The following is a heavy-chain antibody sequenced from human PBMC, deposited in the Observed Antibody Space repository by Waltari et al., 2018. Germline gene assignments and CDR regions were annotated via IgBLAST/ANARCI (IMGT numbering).Heavy chain of an antibody. CDR3: ARGVGSYGDYASYYYYMDF. D-gene: IGHD4-17*01. Sequence: QVQLQESGAGLVKPSENPSLTCTVTGGSISSHYWTWIRQPPGKGLEWIGYIYYSGSTNYNPTLKCRVTISVDTSKNQFSLKLNSVTAADTAVYYCARGVGSYGDYASYYYYMDFWGKGTTVTVSS. V-gene: IGHV4-59*11. CDR1: GGSISSHY. J-gene: IGHJ6*03. CDR2: IYYSGST.